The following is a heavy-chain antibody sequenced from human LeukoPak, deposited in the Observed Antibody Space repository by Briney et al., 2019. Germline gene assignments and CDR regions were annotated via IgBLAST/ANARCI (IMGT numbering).Heavy chain of an antibody. Sequence: GSLKPSCSASGFTLDYYGVSRVRQAPGKGLEGVADINWNGGSTGYADSVKGRFTISRDNSKNTVYLQMNNIRVDDTAVYYCARVAGWHWFDPWGQGTVVTVSS. V-gene: IGHV3-20*04. CDR1: GFTLDYYG. CDR2: INWNGGST. J-gene: IGHJ5*02. D-gene: IGHD6-19*01. CDR3: ARVAGWHWFDP.